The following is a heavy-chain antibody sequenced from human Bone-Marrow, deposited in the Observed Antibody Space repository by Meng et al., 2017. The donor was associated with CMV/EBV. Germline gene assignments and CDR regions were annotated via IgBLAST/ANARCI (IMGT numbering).Heavy chain of an antibody. J-gene: IGHJ6*02. CDR3: ARDRTGDCSSTTCYNYYYYYGMDV. CDR1: GFTFDDYA. V-gene: IGHV3-9*01. CDR2: ISWNSGSI. Sequence: GGSLRLSCAASGFTFDDYAMHWVRQAPGKGLEWVSGISWNSGSIGYADSVKGRFTISRDNAKNSLYLQMNSLRAEDTAVYYCARDRTGDCSSTTCYNYYYYYGMDVWGQGTTVTVSS. D-gene: IGHD2-2*02.